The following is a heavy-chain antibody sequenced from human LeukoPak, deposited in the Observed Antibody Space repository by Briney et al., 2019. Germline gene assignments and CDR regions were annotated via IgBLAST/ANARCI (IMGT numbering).Heavy chain of an antibody. D-gene: IGHD3-16*01. CDR1: GFTLSDSW. Sequence: GGSLRLSCAGSGFTLSDSWMSWVRQAPGKGLEGVANMNRDGSAKGYVDSVKGRFTTPRDNARTSLYLQMSSLSPEDTAVYYCATYTHWVAGDVWGQGTTVTVSS. CDR3: ATYTHWVAGDV. CDR2: MNRDGSAK. J-gene: IGHJ6*02. V-gene: IGHV3-7*01.